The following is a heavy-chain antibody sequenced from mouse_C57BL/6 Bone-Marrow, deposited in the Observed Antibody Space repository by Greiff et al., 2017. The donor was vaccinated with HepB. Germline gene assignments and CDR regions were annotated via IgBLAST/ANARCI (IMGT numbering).Heavy chain of an antibody. J-gene: IGHJ4*01. CDR3: ARQLRRSYYAMDY. CDR2: ISNGGGST. Sequence: EVMLVESGGGLVQPGGSLKLSCAASGFTFSDYYMYWVRQTPEKRLEWVAYISNGGGSTYYPDTVKGRITISRDNAKNTLYLQLSRLKSEDTAMYYCARQLRRSYYAMDYWGQGTSVTVSS. V-gene: IGHV5-12*01. CDR1: GFTFSDYY. D-gene: IGHD2-4*01.